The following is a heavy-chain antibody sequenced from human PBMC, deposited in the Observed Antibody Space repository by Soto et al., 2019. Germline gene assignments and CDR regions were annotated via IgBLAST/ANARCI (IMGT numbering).Heavy chain of an antibody. J-gene: IGHJ2*01. D-gene: IGHD3-22*01. CDR2: IIPIFGTA. CDR1: EDTFRNYA. Sequence: QVELVQSGAEVKKHGSSVKVSCQASEDTFRNYAISWVRQAPGQGLEWMGGIIPIFGTANYAQKFQGIVTITAVTSANTVYLELSSLRSEDTAVYYCASTKYDSSAYYYWYLGLWGRGTLVTVSS. CDR3: ASTKYDSSAYYYWYLGL. V-gene: IGHV1-69*06.